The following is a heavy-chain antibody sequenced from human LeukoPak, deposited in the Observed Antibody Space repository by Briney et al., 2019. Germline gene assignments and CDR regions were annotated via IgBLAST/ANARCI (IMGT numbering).Heavy chain of an antibody. CDR2: IYSGGTT. CDR1: GFTVSSNY. V-gene: IGHV3-53*01. J-gene: IGHJ4*02. Sequence: PGGSLRLSCAASGFTVSSNYMSWVRQAPGKGLEWVSVIYSGGTTYYADSVKGRFTISRDNSKNTLYLQMNSVRAEDTAVYYCATTNSWFGFDYWGQGTLVTVSS. D-gene: IGHD3-10*01. CDR3: ATTNSWFGFDY.